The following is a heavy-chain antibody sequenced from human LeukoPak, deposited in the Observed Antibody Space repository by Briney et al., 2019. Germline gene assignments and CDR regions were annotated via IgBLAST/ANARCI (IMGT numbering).Heavy chain of an antibody. CDR3: ARDIEGKAGHEDY. CDR2: IIPIFGTA. J-gene: IGHJ4*02. V-gene: IGHV1-69*13. D-gene: IGHD6-19*01. CDR1: GGTFSSYA. Sequence: ASVKVSCKASGGTFSSYAISWVRQAPEQGLEWMGGIIPIFGTANYAQKFQCRVTITADESTSTAYMELSSLRSEDTAVYYCARDIEGKAGHEDYWGQGTLVTVSS.